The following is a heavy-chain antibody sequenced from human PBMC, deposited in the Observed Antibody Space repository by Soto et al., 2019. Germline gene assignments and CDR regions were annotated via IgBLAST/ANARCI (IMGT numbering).Heavy chain of an antibody. D-gene: IGHD2-21*02. V-gene: IGHV1-69*01. CDR3: AGRVTLRDYYYYGMDV. CDR2: IIPIFGTA. Sequence: TFSSYAISWVRQAPGQGLEWMGGIIPIFGTANYAQKFQGRVTITADESTSTAYMELSSLRSEDTAVYYCAGRVTLRDYYYYGMDVWGQGTTVTVSS. CDR1: TFSSYA. J-gene: IGHJ6*02.